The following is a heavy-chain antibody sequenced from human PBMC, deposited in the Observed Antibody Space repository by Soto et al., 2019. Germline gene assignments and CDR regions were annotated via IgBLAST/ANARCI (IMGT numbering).Heavy chain of an antibody. J-gene: IGHJ3*02. CDR1: GGTFSSYA. D-gene: IGHD3-10*01. CDR2: ISAYNGNT. Sequence: QVQLVQSGAEVKKPGSSVKVSCKASGGTFSSYAISWVRQAPGQGLEWMGWISAYNGNTNYAQKLQGRVTMTTDTSTSTAYMELRSLRSDDTAVYYCASPLYYGSGSDHAFDIWGQGTMVTVSS. V-gene: IGHV1-18*01. CDR3: ASPLYYGSGSDHAFDI.